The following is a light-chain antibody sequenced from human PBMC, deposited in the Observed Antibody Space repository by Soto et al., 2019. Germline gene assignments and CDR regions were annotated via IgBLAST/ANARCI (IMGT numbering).Light chain of an antibody. J-gene: IGLJ1*01. Sequence: QSALTQPASVSGSPGQSITISCTGTSSDIGHYNYVSWYQQYPGKAPKLMIYEVNNRPSGVSNRFSGSKSGNTASLTISGLQPEDEADYYCSSHKRNSTYVFGTGTKVTVL. CDR1: SSDIGHYNY. CDR2: EVN. V-gene: IGLV2-14*01. CDR3: SSHKRNSTYV.